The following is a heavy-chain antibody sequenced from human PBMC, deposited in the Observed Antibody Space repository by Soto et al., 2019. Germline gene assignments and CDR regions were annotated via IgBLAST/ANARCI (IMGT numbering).Heavy chain of an antibody. Sequence: PGGSLRLSCAASGFTFRDYSLNWVRQAPGKGLEWVSSITSKSTYIYYADSVKGRCTISRDNAKSSLYLQMDSLRADDTAVYFCARSGVAALDSWGQGTLVTVSS. CDR3: ARSGVAALDS. D-gene: IGHD2-8*01. J-gene: IGHJ5*01. CDR1: GFTFRDYS. CDR2: ITSKSTYI. V-gene: IGHV3-21*06.